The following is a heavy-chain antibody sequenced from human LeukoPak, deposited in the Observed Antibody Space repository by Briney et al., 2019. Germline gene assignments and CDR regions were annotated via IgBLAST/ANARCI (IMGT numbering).Heavy chain of an antibody. J-gene: IGHJ1*01. CDR1: GYTFTGYY. CDR3: ARDRYYDSSAKGYFQH. D-gene: IGHD3-22*01. CDR2: ISAYNGNT. Sequence: GASVKVSCKASGYTFTGYYMHWVRQAPGQGLEWMGWISAYNGNTDYAQKLQGRVTMTTDTSTSTAYMELRSLRSDDTAVYYCARDRYYDSSAKGYFQHWGQGTLVTVSS. V-gene: IGHV1-18*04.